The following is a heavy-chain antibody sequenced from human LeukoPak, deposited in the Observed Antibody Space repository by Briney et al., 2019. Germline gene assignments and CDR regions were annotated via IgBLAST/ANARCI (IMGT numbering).Heavy chain of an antibody. D-gene: IGHD5-24*01. J-gene: IGHJ3*02. CDR3: ARDGYSLDAFDI. CDR1: GFTFSSYE. Sequence: PGGSLRLSCAASGFTFSSYEMNWVRQAPGQGLEWVSSISSSGSTRYYADSVKGRFTISRDNAKNSLYLQMNSLRAEDTAVYYCARDGYSLDAFDIWGQGTMVTVSS. V-gene: IGHV3-48*03. CDR2: ISSSGSTR.